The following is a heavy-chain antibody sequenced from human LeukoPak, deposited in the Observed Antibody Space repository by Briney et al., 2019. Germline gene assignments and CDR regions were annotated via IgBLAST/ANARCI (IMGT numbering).Heavy chain of an antibody. CDR2: INHSGST. D-gene: IGHD6-13*01. CDR1: GGSFSGYY. Sequence: SETLSLTCAVYGGSFSGYYWIWIRQPPGKGLEWIGEINHSGSTNYNPSLKSRVTISVDTSKNQFSLKLSSVTAADTAVYYCARVIGSWLLIDYWGQGTLVTVSS. V-gene: IGHV4-34*01. CDR3: ARVIGSWLLIDY. J-gene: IGHJ4*02.